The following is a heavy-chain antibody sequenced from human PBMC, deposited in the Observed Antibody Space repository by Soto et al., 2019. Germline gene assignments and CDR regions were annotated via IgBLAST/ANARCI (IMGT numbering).Heavy chain of an antibody. CDR2: TNHSGNT. J-gene: IGHJ6*02. V-gene: IGHV4-34*01. CDR1: GGSISGYY. Sequence: QVQLQQWGAGLLKPSETLSLTCAVYGGSISGYYWNWIRQPPGKGLEWIGDTNHSGNTKYNPSLKSRVTMSVDTSKNQCSLKLSSVTAADTAVYYCARAYSMDVWGQGTTVTVSS. CDR3: ARAYSMDV.